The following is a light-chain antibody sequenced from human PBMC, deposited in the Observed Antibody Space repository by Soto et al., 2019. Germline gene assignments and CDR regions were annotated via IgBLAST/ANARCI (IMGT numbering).Light chain of an antibody. J-gene: IGLJ3*02. V-gene: IGLV1-47*01. CDR3: AAWDDSLSGPEGV. CDR2: RNN. Sequence: QSVLTQPPSASGTPGQRVTISCSGSSSNIGSNYVYWYQQLPGTAPKLLIYRNNQRPSGVPDRFSGSKSGTSASLAISGLLSEDEADYYCAAWDDSLSGPEGVFGGGTQLTVL. CDR1: SSNIGSNY.